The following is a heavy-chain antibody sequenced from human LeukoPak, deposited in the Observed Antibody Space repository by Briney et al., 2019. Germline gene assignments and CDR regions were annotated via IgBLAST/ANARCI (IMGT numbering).Heavy chain of an antibody. Sequence: ASVKVSCKASGGTFSSYAISWVRQAPGQGLEWMGRIIPIFGTANYAQKLQGRVTITTDESTSTAYMELSSLRSEDTAVYYCARGWSGDYDILEYYMDVWSKGTTVTVSS. CDR1: GGTFSSYA. J-gene: IGHJ6*03. V-gene: IGHV1-69*05. CDR3: ARGWSGDYDILEYYMDV. CDR2: IIPIFGTA. D-gene: IGHD3-9*01.